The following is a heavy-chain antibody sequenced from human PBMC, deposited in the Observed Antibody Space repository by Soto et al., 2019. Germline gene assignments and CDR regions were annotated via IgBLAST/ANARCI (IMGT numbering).Heavy chain of an antibody. Sequence: SETLSLTCAVSGGSISSGGYSWSWIRQPPXKGLEWIGYIYHSGSTYYNPSLKSRVTISVDRSKNQFSLKLSSVTAADTAVYYCARYYDFWSGYYTSYFDYWGQGTLVTVSS. CDR1: GGSISSGGYS. D-gene: IGHD3-3*01. V-gene: IGHV4-30-2*01. J-gene: IGHJ4*02. CDR2: IYHSGST. CDR3: ARYYDFWSGYYTSYFDY.